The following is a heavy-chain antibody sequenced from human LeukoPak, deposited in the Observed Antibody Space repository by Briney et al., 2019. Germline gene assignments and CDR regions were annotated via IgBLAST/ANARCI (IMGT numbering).Heavy chain of an antibody. V-gene: IGHV4-31*03. CDR1: GGSISSGGYY. D-gene: IGHD5-24*01. CDR3: ARDRDDYNAFDI. J-gene: IGHJ3*02. CDR2: IYYSGST. Sequence: SQTLSLTCTVSGGSISSGGYYWSWIRQHPGKGLEWIGYIYYSGSTYYNPSLKSRVTISVDTSKNQFSLKLSSVTAADMAVYYCARDRDDYNAFDIWGQGTMVTVSS.